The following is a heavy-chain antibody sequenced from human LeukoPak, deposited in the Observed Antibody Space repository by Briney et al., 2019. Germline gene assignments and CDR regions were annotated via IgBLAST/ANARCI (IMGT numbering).Heavy chain of an antibody. V-gene: IGHV4-39*01. CDR2: IYYDGST. CDR3: ARHASCPVVTHCSFDY. Sequence: SETLSLTCTVSGGSISSSNYQWAWIRQSPGKGLEWIGSIYYDGSTNYNPSLKSRVTIPVDMSKNQFSLKLSSVTASDTAVYYCARHASCPVVTHCSFDYWGQGTLVTVSS. CDR1: GGSISSSNYQ. J-gene: IGHJ4*02. D-gene: IGHD2-2*01.